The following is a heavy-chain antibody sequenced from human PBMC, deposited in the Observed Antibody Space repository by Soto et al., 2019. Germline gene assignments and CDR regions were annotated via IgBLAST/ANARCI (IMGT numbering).Heavy chain of an antibody. CDR1: GYTFTSYA. CDR2: INAGNGNT. J-gene: IGHJ6*02. V-gene: IGHV1-3*01. CDR3: ARDLDYYDSSDYYGMDV. Sequence: EASVKVSCKASGYTFTSYAMHWVHQAPGQRLEWMGWINAGNGNTKYSQKFQGRVTITRDTSASTAYMELSSLRSEDTAVYYCARDLDYYDSSDYYGMDVWGQGTTVTVSS. D-gene: IGHD3-22*01.